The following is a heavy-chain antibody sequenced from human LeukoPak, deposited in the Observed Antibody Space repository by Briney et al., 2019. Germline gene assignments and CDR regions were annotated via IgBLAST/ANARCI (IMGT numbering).Heavy chain of an antibody. Sequence: GRSLRLSCAASGFTFDDYAVHWVRQAPGKGLEWVSGISWNSGSIGYADSVKGRFTISRDNAKNSLYLQMNSLRAEDTALYYCAKGSIAAVAGSFFDYWGQGTLVTVSS. J-gene: IGHJ4*02. CDR1: GFTFDDYA. CDR3: AKGSIAAVAGSFFDY. V-gene: IGHV3-9*01. CDR2: ISWNSGSI. D-gene: IGHD6-19*01.